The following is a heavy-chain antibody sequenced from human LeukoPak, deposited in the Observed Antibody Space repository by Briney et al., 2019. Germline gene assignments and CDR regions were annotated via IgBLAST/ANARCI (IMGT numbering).Heavy chain of an antibody. CDR2: INPSAAST. CDR3: ARTNPIGSYYF. D-gene: IGHD1-26*01. CDR1: GYTFTDFY. V-gene: IGHV1-46*01. Sequence: VASVKVSCKASGYTFTDFYMNWVRQAPGQGLEWMGIINPSAASTRYAQKFQGRVTITTDESTSTAYMELRSLRSDDTAVYYCARTNPIGSYYFWGQGTLVTVSS. J-gene: IGHJ4*02.